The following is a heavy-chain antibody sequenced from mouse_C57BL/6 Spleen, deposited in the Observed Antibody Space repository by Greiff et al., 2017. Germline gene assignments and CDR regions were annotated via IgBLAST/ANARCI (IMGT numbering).Heavy chain of an antibody. CDR2: IDPSDSYT. CDR1: GYTFTSYW. D-gene: IGHD1-1*01. V-gene: IGHV1-69*01. J-gene: IGHJ1*03. Sequence: QVQLQQSGAELVMPGASVKLSCKASGYTFTSYWMHWVKQRPGQGLEWIGEIDPSDSYTNYNQKFKGKSTLTVDKSSSTAYMQLSSLTSEDSAVYYCARNYGEWYFDVWGTGTTVTVSS. CDR3: ARNYGEWYFDV.